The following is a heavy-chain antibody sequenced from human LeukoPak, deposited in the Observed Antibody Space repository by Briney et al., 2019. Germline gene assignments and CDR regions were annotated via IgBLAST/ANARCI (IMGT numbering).Heavy chain of an antibody. J-gene: IGHJ4*02. CDR1: GGSISSYY. V-gene: IGHV4-59*08. CDR2: ISYSGST. CDR3: ARLRAGRHGDY. D-gene: IGHD3-10*01. Sequence: SETLSLTCTVSGGSISSYYWSWIRRPPGRGMEWHGYISYSGSTNYYPSLKSRVTISVDTSKNQFSQKLSSVTASETAVYYCARLRAGRHGDYWGQGTLVTVSS.